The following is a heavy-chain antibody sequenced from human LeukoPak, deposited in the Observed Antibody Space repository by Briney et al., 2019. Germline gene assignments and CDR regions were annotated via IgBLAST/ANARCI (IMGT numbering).Heavy chain of an antibody. V-gene: IGHV4-4*07. D-gene: IGHD3-22*01. CDR3: ARSYYENVWGAFDI. CDR1: GGSISSYY. J-gene: IGHJ3*02. CDR2: IYTSGST. Sequence: SETLSLTCTVSGGSISSYYWSWIRQPAGKGLEWIGRIYTSGSTNYNPSLKSRVTMSVDTSKNQFSLKLSSVTAADTAVHYCARSYYENVWGAFDIWGQGTMVTVSS.